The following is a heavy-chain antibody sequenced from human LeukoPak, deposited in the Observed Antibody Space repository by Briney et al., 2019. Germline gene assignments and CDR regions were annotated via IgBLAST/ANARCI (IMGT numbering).Heavy chain of an antibody. J-gene: IGHJ4*02. Sequence: ASVKVSCKASGYTFTSYGISWVRQAPGQGLEWMGWISAYNGNTNYAQKLQGRVTMTTDTSTSTAYMELRSLRSDDTAVYYCASGIEGYSYGYSDYWGQGTLVTVSS. CDR2: ISAYNGNT. CDR3: ASGIEGYSYGYSDY. CDR1: GYTFTSYG. V-gene: IGHV1-18*01. D-gene: IGHD5-18*01.